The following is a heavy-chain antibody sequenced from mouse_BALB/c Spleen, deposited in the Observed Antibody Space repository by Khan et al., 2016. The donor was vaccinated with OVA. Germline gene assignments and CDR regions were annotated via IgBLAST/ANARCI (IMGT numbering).Heavy chain of an antibody. Sequence: EVHLVESGGGLVQPGGSRKLSCVVSGFTFSSFGMHWVRQAPKKGLEWVAYISSGSSTIYYVDTVKGRFTISRDNPKNTLFLQMTSLRSEDTAMCYCARSGGNFHWYFDVWGAGTSVTVSS. V-gene: IGHV5-17*02. CDR1: GFTFSSFG. CDR3: ARSGGNFHWYFDV. CDR2: ISSGSSTI. D-gene: IGHD2-1*01. J-gene: IGHJ1*01.